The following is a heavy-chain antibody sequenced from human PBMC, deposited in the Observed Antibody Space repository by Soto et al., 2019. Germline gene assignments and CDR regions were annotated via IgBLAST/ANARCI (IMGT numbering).Heavy chain of an antibody. CDR1: GYTFTNFG. V-gene: IGHV1-18*01. CDR3: ARGEPITMIVVVRESDFQH. J-gene: IGHJ1*01. D-gene: IGHD3-22*01. Sequence: ASVKVSCKASGYTFTNFGISWVRQAPGQGLEWMGWISAYNGNTNYAQNFQGRVTMTTDTSTSTAYMELRSLRSDDTAVYYCARGEPITMIVVVRESDFQHWGQGTLVTVSS. CDR2: ISAYNGNT.